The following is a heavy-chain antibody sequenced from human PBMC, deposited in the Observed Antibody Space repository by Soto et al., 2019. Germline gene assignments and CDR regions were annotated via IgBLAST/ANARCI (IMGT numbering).Heavy chain of an antibody. D-gene: IGHD1-1*01. CDR3: ARDPALATGTGYFDS. Sequence: PSETLSLTCAVSGGSITSTSWWNWVRQPPGQGLEWIGEIHHSGSTTYNPSLKSRVAISIDKSKSQFSLKLNSVTAADTAVYYCARDPALATGTGYFDSWGRGALVTSPQ. CDR2: IHHSGST. V-gene: IGHV4-4*02. J-gene: IGHJ4*02. CDR1: GGSITSTSW.